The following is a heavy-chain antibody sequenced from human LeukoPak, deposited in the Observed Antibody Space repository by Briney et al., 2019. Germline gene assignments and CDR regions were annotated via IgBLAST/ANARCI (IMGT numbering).Heavy chain of an antibody. D-gene: IGHD2-15*01. CDR1: GGSISSSGYY. CDR2: INHSGST. CDR3: ARAVLQYCSGGSCHPVYYFDY. V-gene: IGHV4-39*07. J-gene: IGHJ4*02. Sequence: SETLSLTCTVSGGSISSSGYYWSWLRQPPGKGLEWIGEINHSGSTNYNPSLKSPVTISVDTSKNQFSLKLSSVTAADTAVYYCARAVLQYCSGGSCHPVYYFDYWGQGTLVTVSS.